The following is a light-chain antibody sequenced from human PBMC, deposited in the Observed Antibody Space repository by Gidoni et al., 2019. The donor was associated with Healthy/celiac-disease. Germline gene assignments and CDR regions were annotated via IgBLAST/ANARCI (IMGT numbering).Light chain of an antibody. CDR1: NIGSKN. J-gene: IGLJ3*02. CDR3: QVWDSSTAV. CDR2: RDS. V-gene: IGLV3-9*01. Sequence: SYELTQPLSVSVALGQTARITWGGNNIGSKNVHWYQQKPGQAPVLVIYRDSNRPSGIPERFSGSNSGNTATLTISRAQAGDEADYYRQVWDSSTAVFGGGTKLTVL.